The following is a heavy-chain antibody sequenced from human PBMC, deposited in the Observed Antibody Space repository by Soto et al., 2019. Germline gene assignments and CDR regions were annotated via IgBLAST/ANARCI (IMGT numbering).Heavy chain of an antibody. CDR1: GFTFSSYS. D-gene: IGHD3-3*01. V-gene: IGHV3-48*02. CDR2: ISSSSSTI. J-gene: IGHJ6*02. CDR3: ARDRPLIPTYYDFWSGYYTDYYGMDV. Sequence: EVQLVESGGGLVQPGGSLRLSCAASGFTFSSYSMNWVRQAPGKGLEWVSYISSSSSTIYYADSVKGRFTISRDNAKNSLYLQMNSLRDEDTAVYYCARDRPLIPTYYDFWSGYYTDYYGMDVWGQGTTVTVSS.